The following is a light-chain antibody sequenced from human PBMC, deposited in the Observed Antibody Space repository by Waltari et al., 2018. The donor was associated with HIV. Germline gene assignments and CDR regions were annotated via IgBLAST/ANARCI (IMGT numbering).Light chain of an antibody. J-gene: IGKJ2*01. V-gene: IGKV4-1*01. CDR1: QPILYSSNNKNY. Sequence: DIVMTQSPDSLAVSLGERATINCKSSQPILYSSNNKNYLRWDQQRPGQPPKCLIYWAATRESGVPDRFRGIGSWTDFTLTISGLQAEDVALYYCQQYFNAPYTFGQGTKVEI. CDR3: QQYFNAPYT. CDR2: WAA.